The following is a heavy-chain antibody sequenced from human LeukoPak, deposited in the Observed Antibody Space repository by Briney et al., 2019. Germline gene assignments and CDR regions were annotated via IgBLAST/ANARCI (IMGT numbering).Heavy chain of an antibody. V-gene: IGHV3-23*01. CDR1: GFAFSSYA. Sequence: GGSLRLSCAASGFAFSSYAMSWVRQAPGKGLEWVSGISGSGGSTYYADSVKGRFTISRDNSKNTLYLQMNSLRAEDTAVYYCAKDQRGPLFDYWGQGTLVTVSS. J-gene: IGHJ4*02. CDR3: AKDQRGPLFDY. CDR2: ISGSGGST. D-gene: IGHD6-25*01.